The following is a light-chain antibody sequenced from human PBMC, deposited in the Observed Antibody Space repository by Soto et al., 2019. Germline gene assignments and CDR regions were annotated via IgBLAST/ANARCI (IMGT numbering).Light chain of an antibody. CDR3: QVWDISTAVV. Sequence: SYELTQPLSVSVALGQTASITCGGDNIGSKNVHWYQQRPGQAPVVVIYRDYQRPAGIPERFSGSNSGNTATLTISRAQAGDEADYSCQVWDISTAVVFGGGTKLTVL. CDR1: NIGSKN. J-gene: IGLJ2*01. V-gene: IGLV3-9*01. CDR2: RDY.